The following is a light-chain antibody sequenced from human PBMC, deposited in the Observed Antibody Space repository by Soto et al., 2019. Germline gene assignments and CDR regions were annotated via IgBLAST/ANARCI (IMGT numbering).Light chain of an antibody. CDR2: GAS. V-gene: IGKV3-20*01. CDR1: HSVSSSY. Sequence: EIVLTQSPGTLSLSPGERATLSCRASHSVSSSYLAWYQQKPGQAPRLLIYGASSRATGIPDRFSGTGSGTDFTLPISRLEPEDFAVYYCQQYGGSPPITFGQGTRLEIK. J-gene: IGKJ5*01. CDR3: QQYGGSPPIT.